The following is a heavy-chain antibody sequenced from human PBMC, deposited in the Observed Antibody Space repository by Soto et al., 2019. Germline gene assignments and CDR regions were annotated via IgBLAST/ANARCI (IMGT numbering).Heavy chain of an antibody. D-gene: IGHD3-3*01. CDR3: ARRRIGDY. J-gene: IGHJ4*02. V-gene: IGHV4-59*08. Sequence: QVQLQESGPGLVKPWETLSLTCTVSGISIGDYYWSWFRQSPGKGLEWIGYIYGSGSTNYNPSLKSRVTISADTSKNQFSLKLTSVTAADTAVYYCARRRIGDYWGQGTPITVSS. CDR1: GISIGDYY. CDR2: IYGSGST.